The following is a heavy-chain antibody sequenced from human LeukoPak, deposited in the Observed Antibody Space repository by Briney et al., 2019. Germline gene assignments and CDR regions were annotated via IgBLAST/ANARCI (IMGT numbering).Heavy chain of an antibody. CDR3: AIEPDDAPMDY. CDR2: IHSGGNA. V-gene: IGHV3-53*05. D-gene: IGHD5-18*01. J-gene: IGHJ4*02. Sequence: TGGSLRLSCAASGLGVGDNDMNWVRQAPGKGLEWVSVIHSGGNAYYADSVRGRFTISRDNSKNTLSLQMNSLRAEDTAVYYCAIEPDDAPMDYWGQGTLVTVSS. CDR1: GLGVGDND.